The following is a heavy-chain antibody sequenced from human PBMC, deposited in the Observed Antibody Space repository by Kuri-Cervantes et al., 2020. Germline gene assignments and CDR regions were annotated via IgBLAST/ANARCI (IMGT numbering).Heavy chain of an antibody. CDR1: GGSFSGYY. V-gene: IGHV4-34*01. Sequence: SETLSLTCAVYGGSFSGYYWSWIRQPPGKGLEWLGEINHSGSTTLKSRVTISVDTSKNQFSRNLSSVTAADTAVYYCARPIYYGSGSYAFWSQGTLVTVSS. J-gene: IGHJ4*02. CDR3: ARPIYYGSGSYAF. D-gene: IGHD3-10*01. CDR2: INHSGST.